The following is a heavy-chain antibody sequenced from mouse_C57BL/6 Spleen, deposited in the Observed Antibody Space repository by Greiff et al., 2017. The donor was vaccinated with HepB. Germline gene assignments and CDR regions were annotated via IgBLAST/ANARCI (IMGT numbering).Heavy chain of an antibody. CDR3: AVGTTVVAEGAY. D-gene: IGHD1-1*01. V-gene: IGHV1-82*01. CDR1: GYAFSSSW. Sequence: QVQLQQSGPELVKPGASVKISCKASGYAFSSSWMNWVKQRPGKGLEWIGRIYPGDGDTNYNGKFKGKATLTADKSSSTAYMQLSSLTSEDSAVYFCAVGTTVVAEGAYWGQGTLVTVSA. CDR2: IYPGDGDT. J-gene: IGHJ3*01.